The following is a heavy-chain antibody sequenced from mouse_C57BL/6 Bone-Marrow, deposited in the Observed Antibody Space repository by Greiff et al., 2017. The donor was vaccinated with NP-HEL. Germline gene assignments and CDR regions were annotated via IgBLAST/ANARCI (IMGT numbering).Heavy chain of an antibody. D-gene: IGHD2-1*01. Sequence: EVKLMESGGGLVQPGGSLKLSCAASGFTFSDYGMAWVRQAPRKGPEWVAFISNLAYSIYYADTVTGRFTISREYAKNTLYQEMSSLRSEDTAMYYCARRGGCNSTLYYYAMDDWGQGTSVTVSS. V-gene: IGHV5-15*01. J-gene: IGHJ4*01. CDR2: ISNLAYSI. CDR1: GFTFSDYG. CDR3: ARRGGCNSTLYYYAMDD.